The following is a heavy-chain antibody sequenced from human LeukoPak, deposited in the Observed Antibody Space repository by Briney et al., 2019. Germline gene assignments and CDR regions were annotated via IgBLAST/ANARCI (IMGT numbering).Heavy chain of an antibody. CDR3: AGHVRILRFLEWLSYFDY. D-gene: IGHD3-3*01. Sequence: SETLSLTCAVYGGSLSGYYWSWIRQPPGKGLEWIGEINHSGSTNYNPSLKSRVTISVDTSKNQFSLKLSSVTAADTAVYYCAGHVRILRFLEWLSYFDYWGQGTLVTVSS. CDR2: INHSGST. CDR1: GGSLSGYY. J-gene: IGHJ4*02. V-gene: IGHV4-34*01.